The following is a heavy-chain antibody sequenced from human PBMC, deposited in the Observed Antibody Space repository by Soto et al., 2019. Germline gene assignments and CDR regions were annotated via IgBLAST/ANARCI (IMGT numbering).Heavy chain of an antibody. J-gene: IGHJ6*02. CDR3: ARGPWCSSTSCYLGLYYYYGMDV. CDR2: ISYDGSNK. D-gene: IGHD2-2*01. V-gene: IGHV3-30-3*01. Sequence: GGSLRLSCAASGFTFSSYAMHWVRQAPGKGLEWVAVISYDGSNKYYADSVKGRFTISRDNSKNTLYLQMNSLRAEDTVVYYCARGPWCSSTSCYLGLYYYYGMDVWGQGTAVTVSS. CDR1: GFTFSSYA.